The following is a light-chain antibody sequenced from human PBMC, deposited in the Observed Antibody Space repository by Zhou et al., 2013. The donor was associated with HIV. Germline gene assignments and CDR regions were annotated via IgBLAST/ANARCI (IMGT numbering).Light chain of an antibody. J-gene: IGKJ1*01. Sequence: DIQMTQSPSSLSASVGDRVTITCRASQGISNYLAWYQQKPGKAPRLLIYDATGLQSGVPSRFSGSGSGTDYTLTISSLQPEDFATYYCQQSYSTPTFGQGTKVEIK. CDR1: QGISNY. V-gene: IGKV1-39*01. CDR3: QQSYSTPT. CDR2: DAT.